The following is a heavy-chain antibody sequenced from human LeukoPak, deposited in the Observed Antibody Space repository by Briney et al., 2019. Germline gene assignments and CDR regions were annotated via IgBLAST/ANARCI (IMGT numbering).Heavy chain of an antibody. V-gene: IGHV4-39*01. J-gene: IGHJ4*02. CDR3: ARNASDSGTSYFDY. D-gene: IGHD1-26*01. CDR2: IYYSGST. CDR1: GGSISSSSYY. Sequence: PSETLSLTCTVSGGSISSSSYYWGWIRQPPGKGLEWIGSIYYSGSTYYNPSLKSRVTISVDTSKKQFSLKLDSVTAADTAVYYCARNASDSGTSYFDYWGQGTLVTVSS.